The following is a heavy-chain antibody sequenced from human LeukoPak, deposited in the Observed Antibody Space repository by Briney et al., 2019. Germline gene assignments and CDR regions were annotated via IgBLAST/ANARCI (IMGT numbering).Heavy chain of an antibody. J-gene: IGHJ4*02. CDR1: GFTFSSYA. CDR2: ISGSGGST. V-gene: IGHV3-23*01. D-gene: IGHD3-22*01. Sequence: PGGSLRLSCAASGFTFSSYAMSWVRQAPGKGLEWVSAISGSGGSTYYADSVKGRFTISRDNSKNTLYLQMNSLRAEDTAVYYCAKGRYHHSSGYPDYWGQGTLVIVSS. CDR3: AKGRYHHSSGYPDY.